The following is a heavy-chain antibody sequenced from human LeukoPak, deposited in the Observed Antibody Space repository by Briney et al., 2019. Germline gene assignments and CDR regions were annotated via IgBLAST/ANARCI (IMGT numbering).Heavy chain of an antibody. CDR1: GLTFSSYW. D-gene: IGHD5-12*01. CDR3: AGWGDSGYDHS. V-gene: IGHV3-74*01. CDR2: IKGDGSST. Sequence: GGSLRLSCAGSGLTFSSYWMHWVRQAPGKGLVWVSRIKGDGSSTSYADSVKGRFTVSRDNTKNTLYLQMNSLRAEDTAVYYCAGWGDSGYDHSWGQGTLVTVSS. J-gene: IGHJ4*02.